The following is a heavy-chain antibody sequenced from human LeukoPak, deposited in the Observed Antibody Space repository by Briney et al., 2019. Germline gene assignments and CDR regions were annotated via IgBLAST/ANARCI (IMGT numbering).Heavy chain of an antibody. CDR1: GFTFRNYL. CDR3: ARGGPTVGTDY. D-gene: IGHD1-26*01. V-gene: IGHV3-7*01. Sequence: GGSLRLSCAGSGFTFRNYLMNWVRQAPGKGLEWVANIKEDGSEKYYVDSVKGRFTVSRDNAKNSLYLQINSLRADDTAVYYCARGGPTVGTDYWGQGTLVTVSS. J-gene: IGHJ4*02. CDR2: IKEDGSEK.